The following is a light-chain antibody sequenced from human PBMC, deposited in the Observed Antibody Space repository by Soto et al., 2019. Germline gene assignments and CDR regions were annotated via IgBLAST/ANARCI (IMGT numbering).Light chain of an antibody. CDR2: DAS. Sequence: PGERATLSCRASQSVGSYLAWYQQKPGQAPRLLIYDASSRATGIPARFSGSGSGTDFTLTISSLEPEDFAVYYCQQRSDWPSTFGGGTRVEIK. CDR3: QQRSDWPST. V-gene: IGKV3-11*01. CDR1: QSVGSY. J-gene: IGKJ4*01.